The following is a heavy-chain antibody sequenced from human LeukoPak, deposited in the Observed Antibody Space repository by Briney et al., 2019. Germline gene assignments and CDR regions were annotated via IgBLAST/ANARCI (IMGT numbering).Heavy chain of an antibody. CDR1: GYTFTSYD. CDR2: MNPNSGNT. J-gene: IGHJ5*02. Sequence: ASVKVSCKASGYTFTSYDINWVRQATGQGLEWMGWMNPNSGNTGYAQKFQGRVTMTRNTSISTAYMELSSLRSEDTAVYYCARKRLTAAAGRINWFDPWGQGTLVTVSS. V-gene: IGHV1-8*01. D-gene: IGHD6-13*01. CDR3: ARKRLTAAAGRINWFDP.